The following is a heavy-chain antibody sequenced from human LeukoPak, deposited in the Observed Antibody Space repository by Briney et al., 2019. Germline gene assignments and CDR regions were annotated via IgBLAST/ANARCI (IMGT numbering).Heavy chain of an antibody. D-gene: IGHD3-16*01. CDR1: GYTFTNYG. CDR2: ISTSNGDT. Sequence: ASVKVSCQASGYTFTNYGINWVRPAPGQGLEWMGWISTSNGDTTYTQKFQGRVIMTTDTSTNTAYMEVRSLRSDDTAIYYCAREGLGELTLDYWGQGTLVIVST. CDR3: AREGLGELTLDY. J-gene: IGHJ4*02. V-gene: IGHV1-18*01.